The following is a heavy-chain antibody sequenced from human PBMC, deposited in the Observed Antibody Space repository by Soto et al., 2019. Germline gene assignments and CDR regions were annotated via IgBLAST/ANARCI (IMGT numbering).Heavy chain of an antibody. CDR2: GSPSGDSK. Sequence: GGSLRLSCEASGFIFSTYSMTWVRQAPGKGLEWVAAGSPSGDSKYYADSLKGRLTISRDNSKNTVFLQMNSLSADDAGLYYCVKETEVWGQGRSVTVSS. CDR1: GFIFSTYS. V-gene: IGHV3-23*01. CDR3: VKETEV. J-gene: IGHJ6*02.